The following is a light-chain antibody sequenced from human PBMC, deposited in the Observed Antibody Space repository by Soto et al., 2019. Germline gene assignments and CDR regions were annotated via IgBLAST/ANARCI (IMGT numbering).Light chain of an antibody. J-gene: IGKJ5*01. CDR1: QSVSSN. CDR3: QQYNNWHIT. Sequence: EIVMTQSPATLSVSPGERATLSCRASQSVSSNLAWYQQKPGQAPRLHIYGASTRATGIPARFSGSGSGTEFTLTISSLQSEDFAVYYCQQYNNWHITFGQGTRLEIK. V-gene: IGKV3-15*01. CDR2: GAS.